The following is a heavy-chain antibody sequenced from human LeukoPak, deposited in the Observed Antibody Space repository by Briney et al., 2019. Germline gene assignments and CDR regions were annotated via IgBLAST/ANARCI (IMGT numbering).Heavy chain of an antibody. D-gene: IGHD4-11*01. CDR2: LWSDATNE. V-gene: IGHV3-33*06. Sequence: GGSLTLFCVASRFTLSHFGMHWVRRARGKGLEWVAVLWSDATNEYYAYSVKGRFNISRHNSRNTVFLQMNNLRVEDTAVYFCAKDAQRGFDYSNSLERWGQGTLVTVSS. CDR1: RFTLSHFG. J-gene: IGHJ4*02. CDR3: AKDAQRGFDYSNSLER.